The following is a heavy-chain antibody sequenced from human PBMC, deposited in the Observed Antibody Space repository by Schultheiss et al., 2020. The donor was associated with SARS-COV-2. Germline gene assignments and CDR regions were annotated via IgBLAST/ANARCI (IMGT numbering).Heavy chain of an antibody. Sequence: SCAASGFAFPKAWMSWVRQAPGKGLEWVANINQDGSEKGYVDSVKGRFTISRDNAKNSLYLQMNSLRAEDTAVYYCARGGDGSGSYYYYYGMDVWGQGTTVTVSS. CDR1: GFAFPKAW. CDR2: INQDGSEK. V-gene: IGHV3-7*01. D-gene: IGHD3-10*01. J-gene: IGHJ6*02. CDR3: ARGGDGSGSYYYYYGMDV.